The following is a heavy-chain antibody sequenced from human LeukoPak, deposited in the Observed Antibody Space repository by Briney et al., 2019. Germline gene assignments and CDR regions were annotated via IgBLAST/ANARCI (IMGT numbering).Heavy chain of an antibody. Sequence: GRSLRLSCAASGFTFDDYAMHWVRHAPGKGLKWVSGISWNSGSIGYADSVKGRFTISRDNAKNSLYLQMNSLRAEDTALYYCAKDIFYSSSWFDYWGQGTLVTVSS. V-gene: IGHV3-9*01. J-gene: IGHJ4*02. CDR1: GFTFDDYA. CDR3: AKDIFYSSSWFDY. D-gene: IGHD6-13*01. CDR2: ISWNSGSI.